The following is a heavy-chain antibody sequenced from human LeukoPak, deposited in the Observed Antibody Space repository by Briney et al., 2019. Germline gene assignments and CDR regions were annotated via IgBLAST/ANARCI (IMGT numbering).Heavy chain of an antibody. V-gene: IGHV4-59*01. J-gene: IGHJ6*02. CDR2: VYYSGST. CDR3: ARSTAGYCSSTSCPYYYYYGMDV. CDR1: GGSLSNYY. D-gene: IGHD2-2*01. Sequence: SETLSLTCTVSGGSLSNYYWNWIRQPPGKGLEYIGYVYYSGSTNHNPSLESRVTISVDTSKNQFSLKLTSVTAADTAVYYCARSTAGYCSSTSCPYYYYYGMDVWGQGTTVTVSS.